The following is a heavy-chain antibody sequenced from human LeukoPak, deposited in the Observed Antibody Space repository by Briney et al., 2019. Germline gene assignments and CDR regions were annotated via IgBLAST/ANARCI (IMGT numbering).Heavy chain of an antibody. CDR3: AKDRRLVRVYFDY. CDR1: GFTFSSYA. J-gene: IGHJ4*02. V-gene: IGHV3-23*01. D-gene: IGHD3-9*01. Sequence: GGSLRLSCAASGFTFSSYAMSWLRQAPGKGREWVSTISGSGGSTYYADSVKGRFTISRDNSKNTLYLQMISVRAEDTAVYYCAKDRRLVRVYFDYWGQGTLVTVSS. CDR2: ISGSGGST.